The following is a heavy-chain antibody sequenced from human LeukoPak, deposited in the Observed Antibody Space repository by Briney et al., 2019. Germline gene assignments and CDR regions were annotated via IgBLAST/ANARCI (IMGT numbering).Heavy chain of an antibody. Sequence: KPAETLSLTCTVSGASISGYYWSWIRLPAGKGLEWIGRMYNNGSTNCNPSLKSRVSMSVDTSKNQFSLRLKSVTAADTAVYYCTRDIGSGEYVFFDSWGQGTRVTVSS. D-gene: IGHD4-17*01. V-gene: IGHV4-4*07. CDR2: MYNNGST. CDR1: GASISGYY. J-gene: IGHJ4*02. CDR3: TRDIGSGEYVFFDS.